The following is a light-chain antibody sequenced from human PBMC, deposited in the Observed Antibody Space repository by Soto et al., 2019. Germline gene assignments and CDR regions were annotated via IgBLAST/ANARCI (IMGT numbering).Light chain of an antibody. Sequence: DIQMTQSPSSLSASVGDRVTITCRASQSISSYLNWYQQKPGKAPNLLIYAASSLQSGVPSRFSGSGSGTDFTLTISSLQPEEFATYYCQQSYSSQFTFGPGTKVDIK. V-gene: IGKV1-39*01. CDR3: QQSYSSQFT. CDR2: AAS. J-gene: IGKJ3*01. CDR1: QSISSY.